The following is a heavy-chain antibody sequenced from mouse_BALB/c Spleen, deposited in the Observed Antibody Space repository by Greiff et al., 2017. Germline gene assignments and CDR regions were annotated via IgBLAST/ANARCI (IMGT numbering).Heavy chain of an antibody. J-gene: IGHJ4*01. CDR3: TSNGNPYAMDY. Sequence: EVNLVESGGGLVKPGGSLKLSCAASGFTFSSYTMSWVRQTPEKRLEWVATISSGGSYTYYPDSVKGRFTISRDNAKNTLYLQMSSLKSEDTAMYYCTSNGNPYAMDYWGQGTSVTVSS. D-gene: IGHD2-1*01. V-gene: IGHV5-6-4*01. CDR2: ISSGGSYT. CDR1: GFTFSSYT.